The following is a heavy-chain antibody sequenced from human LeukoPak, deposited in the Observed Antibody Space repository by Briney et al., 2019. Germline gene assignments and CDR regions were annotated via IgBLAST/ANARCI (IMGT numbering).Heavy chain of an antibody. D-gene: IGHD3-10*01. CDR2: IGTAGDT. CDR3: ARQITMVRGAWFDP. Sequence: SGGSLRLSCAASGITFSDYFMSWIRQAPGKGLEWVSAIGTAGDTYYPGSVKGRFTISRENAKNSLYLQMNSLRAGDTAVYYCARQITMVRGAWFDPWGQGTLVTVSS. J-gene: IGHJ5*02. V-gene: IGHV3-13*01. CDR1: GITFSDYF.